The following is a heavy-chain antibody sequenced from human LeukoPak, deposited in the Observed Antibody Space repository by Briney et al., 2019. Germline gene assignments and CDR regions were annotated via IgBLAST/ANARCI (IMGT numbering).Heavy chain of an antibody. CDR1: GFTFSSYA. Sequence: GGSLRLSCAASGFTFSSYAMSWVRQAPGKGLEWVSAISGSGGSTYYADSVKGRFTISRDNSKNTLYLQMNSLRAEDTAVYYCAKTQLGYSSYGQNFDYWGQGTLVTVSS. CDR2: ISGSGGST. V-gene: IGHV3-23*01. J-gene: IGHJ4*02. CDR3: AKTQLGYSSYGQNFDY. D-gene: IGHD5-12*01.